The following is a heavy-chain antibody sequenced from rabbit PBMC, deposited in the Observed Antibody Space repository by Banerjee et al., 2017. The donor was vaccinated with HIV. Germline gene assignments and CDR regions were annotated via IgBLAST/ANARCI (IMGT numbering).Heavy chain of an antibody. CDR3: ARDRGSGWGDAIDP. V-gene: IGHV1S7*01. J-gene: IGHJ2*01. D-gene: IGHD4-1*01. CDR1: GFDFSGYY. CDR2: IDPVFGST. Sequence: QLKESGGGLVQPGGSLKLSCKASGFDFSGYYLSWVRQAPGKGLEWIGYIDPVFGSTYYANWVNGRFTISSDNAQNTLYLQLKSLTAADTATYFCARDRGSGWGDAIDPWGQGTLVTVS.